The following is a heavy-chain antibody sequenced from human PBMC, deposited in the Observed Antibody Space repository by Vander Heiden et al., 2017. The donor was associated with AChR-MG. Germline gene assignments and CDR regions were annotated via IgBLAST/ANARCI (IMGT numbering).Heavy chain of an antibody. CDR2: IGTAGDT. Sequence: EVQLVESGGGLVQPGGSLRLSCAASGFTSRSYDMHWVRQVTGKGLEWVSGIGTAGDTYYPGSVKGRFTISRENAKNSLYLQMNSLRAGDTSVYYCARVGRYFDGIDYWGQGTLVTVSS. CDR3: ARVGRYFDGIDY. J-gene: IGHJ4*02. V-gene: IGHV3-13*01. D-gene: IGHD3-9*01. CDR1: GFTSRSYD.